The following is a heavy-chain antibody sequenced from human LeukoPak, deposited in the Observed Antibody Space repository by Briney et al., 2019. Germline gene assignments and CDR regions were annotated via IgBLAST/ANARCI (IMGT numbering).Heavy chain of an antibody. D-gene: IGHD4-17*01. CDR3: AKGSRGDYERSWFDP. Sequence: GGSLRLSCAASGFTFSNYVMSWVRQAPGKGLEWVSSITGGGGSIYYADSVKGRFTISRDNSKNTLYVQMTSLRDEDTAVYYCAKGSRGDYERSWFDPWGQGTLVTVSS. CDR2: ITGGGGSI. J-gene: IGHJ5*02. V-gene: IGHV3-23*01. CDR1: GFTFSNYV.